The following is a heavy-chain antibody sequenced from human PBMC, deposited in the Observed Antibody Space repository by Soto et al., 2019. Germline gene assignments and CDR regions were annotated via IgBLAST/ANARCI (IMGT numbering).Heavy chain of an antibody. J-gene: IGHJ5*02. CDR2: IWYDESHE. Sequence: QVQLVESGGGLVQPERSLRLSCAASGFTFRNHGMHWVRQAPGKGLECVAVIWYDESHEFYADSVKGRFSISRDNAKNTLYLQMNSLRAEDTAMYYCARDRSEFARWFDRWGQGTLVTVSS. V-gene: IGHV3-33*01. CDR3: ARDRSEFARWFDR. CDR1: GFTFRNHG. D-gene: IGHD2-21*01.